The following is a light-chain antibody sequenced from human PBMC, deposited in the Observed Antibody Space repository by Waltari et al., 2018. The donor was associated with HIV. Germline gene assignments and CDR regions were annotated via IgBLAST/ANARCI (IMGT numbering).Light chain of an antibody. CDR3: QQSFSLPFS. Sequence: DIQMTQSPSSLSTSIGDRVIITCRASQTISGYLNWYQVQPGKAPKLLIYAASNLQSGIPSRFSGSGSGTEFTLTISSLQPEDFATYYCQQSFSLPFSFGPGTKLEIK. J-gene: IGKJ2*03. CDR2: AAS. CDR1: QTISGY. V-gene: IGKV1-39*01.